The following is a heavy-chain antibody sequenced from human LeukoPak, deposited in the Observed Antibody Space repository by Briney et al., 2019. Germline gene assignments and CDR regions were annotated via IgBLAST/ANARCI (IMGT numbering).Heavy chain of an antibody. J-gene: IGHJ5*02. Sequence: GGSLRLSCAASGFIFSSYWMHWVRQAPGKGLVWVSRINSNGSSTGYADSVKGRFTISRDNAKNTLYLQMNSLRAEDTAVYYCARVRLGSGYYPDPWGQGTLVTVSS. V-gene: IGHV3-74*01. CDR1: GFIFSSYW. D-gene: IGHD3-22*01. CDR2: INSNGSST. CDR3: ARVRLGSGYYPDP.